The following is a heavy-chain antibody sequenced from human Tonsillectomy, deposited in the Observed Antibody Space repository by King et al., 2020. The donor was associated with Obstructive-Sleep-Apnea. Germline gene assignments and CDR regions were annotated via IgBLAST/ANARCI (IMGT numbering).Heavy chain of an antibody. J-gene: IGHJ4*02. CDR2: IKQDGNEK. CDR3: ARSVLYGDYALDY. CDR1: GFTFSSYC. D-gene: IGHD4-17*01. V-gene: IGHV3-7*03. Sequence: VQLVESGGGLVQPGGSLRLSCAASGFTFSSYCMNWVRQAPGKGLEWVATIKQDGNEKYYVDSVQGRFSISRDKAKNSLYLQMNSLRAEDTAVYYCARSVLYGDYALDYWGQGTLVTVSS.